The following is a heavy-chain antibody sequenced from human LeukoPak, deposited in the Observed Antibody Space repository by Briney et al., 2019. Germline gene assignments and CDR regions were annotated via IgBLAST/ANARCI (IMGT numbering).Heavy chain of an antibody. CDR2: INPNSGGT. D-gene: IGHD3-22*01. V-gene: IGHV1-2*02. J-gene: IGHJ4*02. CDR1: GYTFTGYY. CDR3: ARGNRRRYYYDSSGYYLFDY. Sequence: ASVKVSCKASGYTFTGYYMHWVRQAPGQGLEGMGWINPNSGGTNYAQKFQGRVTMTRDTSISTAYMELSRLRSDDTAVYYCARGNRRRYYYDSSGYYLFDYWGQGTLVTVSS.